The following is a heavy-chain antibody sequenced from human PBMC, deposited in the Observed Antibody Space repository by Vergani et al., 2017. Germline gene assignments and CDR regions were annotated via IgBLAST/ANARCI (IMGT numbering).Heavy chain of an antibody. CDR2: VYWNDDE. J-gene: IGHJ3*01. CDR1: GFSLTTGGEG. V-gene: IGHV2-5*01. Sequence: QITLRESGPTLVKPTPPLTLTCTFSGFSLTTGGEGVGWIRQPPGRALEWLAFVYWNDDERYSPSLKSRVTITKDTSKNEVILTMATMDPVDTATYYCVHRLGYFDWDGAFDVWGPGTMVTVSS. D-gene: IGHD3-9*01. CDR3: VHRLGYFDWDGAFDV.